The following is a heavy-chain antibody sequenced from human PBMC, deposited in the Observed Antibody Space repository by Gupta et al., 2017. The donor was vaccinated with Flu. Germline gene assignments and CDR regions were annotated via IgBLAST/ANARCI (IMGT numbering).Heavy chain of an antibody. J-gene: IGHJ6*03. CDR3: ARDRRDLDKGYYYYYMDV. D-gene: IGHD3-9*01. CDR2: ISSTGRNV. CDR1: GFTFTDHF. Sequence: QAQLVQSGGGLVNPGGSLGLSCVASGFTFTDHFMTWVRQAPGKGPEWVAYISSTGRNVYYADSVRGRFTVTRDNAKNTVFLHMHDLGPQDTATYYCARDRRDLDKGYYYYYMDVWGKGATVTVSS. V-gene: IGHV3-11*01.